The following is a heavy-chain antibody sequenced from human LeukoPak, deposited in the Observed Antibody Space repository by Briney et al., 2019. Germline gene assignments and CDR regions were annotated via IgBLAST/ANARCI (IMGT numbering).Heavy chain of an antibody. CDR3: ANLWFGELPPGHNFNY. D-gene: IGHD3-10*01. CDR1: VYPFSRYA. Sequence: TGGSLSLSCAVSVYPFSRYAMSGAGGAPGRGLEWVSAFSGSGGSTYYAGSVRGRFTISRDNSKNTLYLQMNSLRAEDTAVYYCANLWFGELPPGHNFNYWGQGTLVTVSS. V-gene: IGHV3-23*01. CDR2: FSGSGGST. J-gene: IGHJ4*02.